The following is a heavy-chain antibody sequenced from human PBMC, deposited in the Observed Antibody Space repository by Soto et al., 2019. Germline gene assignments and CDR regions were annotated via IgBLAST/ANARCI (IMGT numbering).Heavy chain of an antibody. D-gene: IGHD7-27*01. CDR2: ISAYNGNT. CDR3: ARGRGELGGIEEGAYYYYMDV. V-gene: IGHV1-18*01. CDR1: GYTFTSYG. J-gene: IGHJ6*03. Sequence: ASVKVSCKASGYTFTSYGISWVRQAPGQGLEWMGWISAYNGNTNYAQKLQGRVTMTTDTSTSTAYRELRSLRTDAKAVYYCARGRGELGGIEEGAYYYYMDVWGKGTTVTVSS.